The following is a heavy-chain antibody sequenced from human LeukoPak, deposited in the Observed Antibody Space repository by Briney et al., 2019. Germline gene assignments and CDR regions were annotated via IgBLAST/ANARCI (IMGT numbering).Heavy chain of an antibody. CDR3: ARQGRYSGFSRGNWFDP. Sequence: PSETLSLTCTVSGGSISSSSYYWGWLRQPPGKGLEWIGSIYYSGSTYYNPSLKSRVTISVDTSKNQFSLKLSSVTAADTAVYYCARQGRYSGFSRGNWFDPWGQGTLVTVSS. D-gene: IGHD5-12*01. J-gene: IGHJ5*02. V-gene: IGHV4-39*01. CDR2: IYYSGST. CDR1: GGSISSSSYY.